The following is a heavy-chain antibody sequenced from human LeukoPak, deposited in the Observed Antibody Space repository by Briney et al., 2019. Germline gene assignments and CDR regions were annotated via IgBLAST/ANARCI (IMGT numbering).Heavy chain of an antibody. CDR3: ANLFASSWSVDY. J-gene: IGHJ4*02. V-gene: IGHV3-48*04. CDR2: ISQSGTNI. D-gene: IGHD6-13*01. Sequence: GGSLRLSCAVSGFTFSSYWMSWVRQAPGKGLEWVSYISQSGTNIYYAGSLKGRFTISRDDAKNSLYLQMNSLRVEDTAVYYCANLFASSWSVDYWGQGTLVTVSS. CDR1: GFTFSSYW.